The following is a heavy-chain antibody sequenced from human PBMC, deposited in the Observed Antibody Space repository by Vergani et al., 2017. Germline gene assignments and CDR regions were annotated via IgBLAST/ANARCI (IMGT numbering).Heavy chain of an antibody. J-gene: IGHJ4*02. CDR3: ARDYILTGYVDY. Sequence: EVQLVESGGGLVKPGGSLRLSCAASGFTFSSYSMNWVRQAPGKGLEWVSYISSSSSYIYYADSVKGRFTISRDNAKNSLYLQMNSLRAEDTAVYYCARDYILTGYVDYWGQGTLVTVSS. D-gene: IGHD3-9*01. CDR2: ISSSSSYI. V-gene: IGHV3-21*01. CDR1: GFTFSSYS.